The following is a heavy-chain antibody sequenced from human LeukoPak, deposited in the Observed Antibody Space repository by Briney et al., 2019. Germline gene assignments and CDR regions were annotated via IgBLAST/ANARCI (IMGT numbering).Heavy chain of an antibody. CDR1: GITFSSYA. D-gene: IGHD3-22*01. Sequence: AGSLRLSCAASGITFSSYAMSWVRQPPGKGLEWVSTISDGGGRADYADSVRGRFTISRDNSKNTLDVEMNSLRAEDTALYYCARAPYYDSSGYYDSWGQGTLVTVSS. CDR3: ARAPYYDSSGYYDS. CDR2: ISDGGGRA. J-gene: IGHJ5*01. V-gene: IGHV3-23*01.